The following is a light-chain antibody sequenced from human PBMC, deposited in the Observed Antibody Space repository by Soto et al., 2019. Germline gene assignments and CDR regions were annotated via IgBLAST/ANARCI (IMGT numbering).Light chain of an antibody. Sequence: QSALTQPPSASGSPGQSVTISCTGTKNDIGVYDFVSWYQHHPGKAPRLIIYEVVQRPSGVPDRFSGYKSGNTASLTVSGLQAADEADYFCKSYAGSNTYVFGSGTKVTV. CDR1: KNDIGVYDF. J-gene: IGLJ1*01. V-gene: IGLV2-8*01. CDR2: EVV. CDR3: KSYAGSNTYV.